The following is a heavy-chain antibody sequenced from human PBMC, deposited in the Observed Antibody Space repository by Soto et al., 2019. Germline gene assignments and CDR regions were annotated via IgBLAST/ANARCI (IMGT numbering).Heavy chain of an antibody. V-gene: IGHV3-23*01. CDR1: GFTFSSYA. CDR2: ISGSGGST. CDR3: AKAGREFRALYGDYSDY. Sequence: GGSLRLSCAASGFTFSSYAMSWVRQAPGKGLEWVSAISGSGGSTYYADSVKGRFTISRDNSKNTLYLQMNSLRAEDTAVYYCAKAGREFRALYGDYSDYWGQGTLVTVSS. J-gene: IGHJ4*02. D-gene: IGHD2-8*01.